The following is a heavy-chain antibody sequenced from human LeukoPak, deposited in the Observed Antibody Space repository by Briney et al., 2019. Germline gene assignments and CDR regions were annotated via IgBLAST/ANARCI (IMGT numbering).Heavy chain of an antibody. D-gene: IGHD5-12*01. CDR2: LHTSGST. V-gene: IGHV4-4*07. CDR1: GDSISGYY. Sequence: SETLSLTCTVSGDSISGYYWTWVRQPAGKGMEWIGRLHTSGSTNYNPSLKSRLTMSVDTSKNQFSLKLSSVTAADTAVYYCARGYDFHDSWGQGTLVSVSS. CDR3: ARGYDFHDS. J-gene: IGHJ4*02.